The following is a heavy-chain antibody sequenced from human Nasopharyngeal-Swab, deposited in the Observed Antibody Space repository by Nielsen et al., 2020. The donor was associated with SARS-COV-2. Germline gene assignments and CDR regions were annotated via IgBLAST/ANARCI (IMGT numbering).Heavy chain of an antibody. CDR3: ARGRDFSFDS. V-gene: IGHV6-1*01. CDR1: GDSVASHSAG. J-gene: IGHJ4*02. D-gene: IGHD3-3*01. CDR2: TLYRSKWYN. Sequence: SETLSLTCAISGDSVASHSAGWNWIRQSPSRGLEWLGRTLYRSKWYNDYAESVKSRIAVNPDTSKNQFSLQLNSVTPEDTAVYYWARGRDFSFDSWGQGTLVTASS.